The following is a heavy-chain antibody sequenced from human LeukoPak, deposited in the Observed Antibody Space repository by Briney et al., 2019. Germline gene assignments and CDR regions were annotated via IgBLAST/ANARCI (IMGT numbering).Heavy chain of an antibody. J-gene: IGHJ4*02. D-gene: IGHD6-13*01. V-gene: IGHV3-53*01. CDR2: IYSGGST. CDR3: AREGSGTSDIAAAVY. Sequence: PGGSLRLSCAASGFTVSSNYMSWVRQAPGKGLEWVSVIYSGGSTYYADSVKGRFTISRDNSKNTLYLQMNSLRAEDTAVYYCAREGSGTSDIAAAVYWGQGTLVTVSS. CDR1: GFTVSSNY.